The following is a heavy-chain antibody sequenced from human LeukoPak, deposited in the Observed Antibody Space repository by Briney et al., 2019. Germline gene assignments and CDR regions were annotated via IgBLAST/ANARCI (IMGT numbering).Heavy chain of an antibody. V-gene: IGHV1-46*01. J-gene: IGHJ4*02. CDR3: AREGYYYDSSGYYYSLFDY. CDR2: INPSGGST. D-gene: IGHD3-22*01. Sequence: ASVKVSCKASGYTFTSYYMHWVRQAPGQGLEWMGIINPSGGSTSYAQKFQGRVTMTRDTSTSTVYMELSSLRSEDTAVYYCAREGYYYDSSGYYYSLFDYWGQGTLVTVSS. CDR1: GYTFTSYY.